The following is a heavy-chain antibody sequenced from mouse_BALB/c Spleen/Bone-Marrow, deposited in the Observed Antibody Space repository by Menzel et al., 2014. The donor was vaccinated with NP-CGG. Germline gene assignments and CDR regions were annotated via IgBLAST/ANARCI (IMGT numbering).Heavy chain of an antibody. CDR1: GFTFSSYG. CDR2: INSNGGST. CDR3: ARGLTMGTGFAY. J-gene: IGHJ3*01. Sequence: EVMLMESGGGLVQPGWSLKLSCSASGFTFSSYGMSWVRQTPDKRLELVATINSNGGSTYYPDSVKGRFTISRDNAKNTLYLQMSSLKSEGTAMYYCARGLTMGTGFAYWGQGTLVTVSA. D-gene: IGHD2-13*01. V-gene: IGHV5-6-3*01.